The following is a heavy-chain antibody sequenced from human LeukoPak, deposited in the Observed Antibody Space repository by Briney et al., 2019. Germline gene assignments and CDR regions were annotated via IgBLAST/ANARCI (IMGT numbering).Heavy chain of an antibody. V-gene: IGHV4-34*01. J-gene: IGHJ5*02. CDR3: ARESYLDWFDP. Sequence: SETLSLTCAVHGGSFNSYSWSWIRQPPGKGLEWIGEVTHGGSTNYNPSLKSRVTISVDTSRNQFSLKLTSVTAAGRGVYYCARESYLDWFDPWSQGTLVTVSS. CDR1: GGSFNSYS. D-gene: IGHD3-10*01. CDR2: VTHGGST.